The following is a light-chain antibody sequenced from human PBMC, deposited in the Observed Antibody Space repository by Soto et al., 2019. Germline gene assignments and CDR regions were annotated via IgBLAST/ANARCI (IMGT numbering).Light chain of an antibody. J-gene: IGLJ3*02. CDR3: SSYTRSSTRV. CDR1: SSDIGGYNY. V-gene: IGLV2-14*01. Sequence: QSALTQPASVSGSPGHSITISCIGTSSDIGGYNYVSWYQQHPGKAPKLLIYDVSSRPSGVSNRFSGSKSGNTASLTISGLQAEDEADYYCSSYTRSSTRVFGGGTQLTVL. CDR2: DVS.